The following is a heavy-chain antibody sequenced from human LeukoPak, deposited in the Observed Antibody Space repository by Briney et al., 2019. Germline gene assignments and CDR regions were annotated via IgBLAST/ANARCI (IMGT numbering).Heavy chain of an antibody. V-gene: IGHV3-7*03. CDR2: IKQDESEK. CDR3: ARDGSGELPATGFDY. J-gene: IGHJ4*02. CDR1: GFTFSSYW. Sequence: GGSLRLSCAASGFTFSSYWMSWVRQAPGKGLEWVANIKQDESEKYYVDSVKGRFTISRDNAKNSLYLQMNSLRAEDTAVYYCARDGSGELPATGFDYWGQGTLVTVSS. D-gene: IGHD1-26*01.